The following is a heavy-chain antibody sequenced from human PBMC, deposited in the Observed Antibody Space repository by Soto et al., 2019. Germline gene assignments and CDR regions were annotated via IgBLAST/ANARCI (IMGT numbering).Heavy chain of an antibody. CDR3: ARQIYDSDTGPNFQYYFDS. CDR2: IDPSDSQT. V-gene: IGHV5-10-1*01. CDR1: GYSFAGYW. D-gene: IGHD3-22*01. Sequence: GESLKLSCKGSGYSFAGYWITWVRQKPGKGLEWMGRIDPSDSQTYYSPSFRGHVTISVTKSITTVFLQWSSLRASDTAMYYCARQIYDSDTGPNFQYYFDSWGQGTPVTVSS. J-gene: IGHJ4*02.